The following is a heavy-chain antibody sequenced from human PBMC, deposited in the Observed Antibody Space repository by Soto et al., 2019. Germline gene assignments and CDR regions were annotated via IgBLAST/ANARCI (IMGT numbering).Heavy chain of an antibody. CDR3: ARGDGYCTNGVCYSYYYYYGMDV. CDR2: IIPIFGTA. V-gene: IGHV1-69*13. D-gene: IGHD2-8*01. Sequence: SVKVSCKASGGTFSSYAISWVRQAPGQGLEWMGGIIPIFGTANYAQKFQGRVTITADESTSTAYMELSSLRSEDTAVYYCARGDGYCTNGVCYSYYYYYGMDVWGQGPTVTVSS. CDR1: GGTFSSYA. J-gene: IGHJ6*02.